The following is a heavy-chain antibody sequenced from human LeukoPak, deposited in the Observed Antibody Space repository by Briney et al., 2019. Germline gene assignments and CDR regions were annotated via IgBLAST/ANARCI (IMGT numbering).Heavy chain of an antibody. D-gene: IGHD6-19*01. J-gene: IGHJ3*01. CDR2: ISSDSSSI. CDR3: ARDTSGWYNDAFDL. CDR1: GFGFSFYS. V-gene: IGHV3-48*02. Sequence: PGGSLRLSCVASGFGFSFYSMNWVRQAPGKGLEWLSYISSDSSSIYDADSVKGRFTISRDNVKNSLYLQMNILRDEDTAVYYCARDTSGWYNDAFDLWGQGTRVIVSS.